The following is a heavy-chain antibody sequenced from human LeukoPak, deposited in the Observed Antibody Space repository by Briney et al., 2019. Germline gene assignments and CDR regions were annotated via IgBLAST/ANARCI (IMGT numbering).Heavy chain of an antibody. D-gene: IGHD3-22*01. J-gene: IGHJ4*02. Sequence: GGSLRLSCAASGFTFSSYWMTWVRQAPGKGLEWVANIKQDGSQKFYLDSVKGRFTISRDNTKESLFLQMNSLRAEDTAVYYCARHYDSTAYSLDYWGQGTLVTVSS. CDR1: GFTFSSYW. CDR3: ARHYDSTAYSLDY. V-gene: IGHV3-7*01. CDR2: IKQDGSQK.